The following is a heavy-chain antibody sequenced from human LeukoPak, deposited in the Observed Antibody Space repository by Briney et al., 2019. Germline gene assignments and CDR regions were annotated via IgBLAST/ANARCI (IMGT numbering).Heavy chain of an antibody. CDR2: ISSSGAST. J-gene: IGHJ6*03. Sequence: GGSLRLSCAASGFTFSSYAMSWVRQAPGKGLEWVSAISSSGASTYYVDSVRGRFTISRDNSKNTLYLQMNSLRAEDTAVYYCAKDDAYYYMDVWGKGTTVTVSS. V-gene: IGHV3-23*01. CDR3: AKDDAYYYMDV. CDR1: GFTFSSYA.